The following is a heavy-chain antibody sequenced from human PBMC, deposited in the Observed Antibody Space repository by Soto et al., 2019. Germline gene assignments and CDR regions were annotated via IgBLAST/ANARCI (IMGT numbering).Heavy chain of an antibody. D-gene: IGHD2-21*01. J-gene: IGHJ5*02. CDR2: ISYDGSNK. CDR3: ATLPPRTVVALLPIPT. CDR1: GFTFSSYG. V-gene: IGHV3-30*03. Sequence: GGSLRLSCAASGFTFSSYGMHWVRQAPGKGLEWVAVISYDGSNKYYADSVKGRFTISRDNSKNTLYLQMNSLRAEDTALYYCATLPPRTVVALLPIPTWGQGILVTVSS.